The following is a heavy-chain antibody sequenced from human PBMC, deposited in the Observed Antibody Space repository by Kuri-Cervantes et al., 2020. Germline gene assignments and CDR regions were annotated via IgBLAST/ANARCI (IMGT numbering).Heavy chain of an antibody. Sequence: GESLKISCAASGFTFSSSWMHWVCQAPEKGLEWVADIKCDGSEKYYVDSVKGRLTNSRDNAKNSLYLQVNSLRAEDMTVYYCVRMIFGVVIVGHDAFDIWGQGTMVTVSS. CDR2: IKCDGSEK. J-gene: IGHJ3*02. CDR1: GFTFSSSW. D-gene: IGHD3-3*01. CDR3: VRMIFGVVIVGHDAFDI. V-gene: IGHV3-52*01.